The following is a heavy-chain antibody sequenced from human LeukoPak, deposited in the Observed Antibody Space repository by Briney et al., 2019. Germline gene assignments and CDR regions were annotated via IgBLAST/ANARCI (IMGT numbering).Heavy chain of an antibody. CDR2: IYYSGST. CDR1: GDSISTSSSY. CDR3: ARDRGITMVRGVLGYFDY. Sequence: PSETLSLTCTVSGDSISTSSSYWGWIRQPPGEGLEWIGSIYYSGSTYYNTSLKSRVTISVDTSKNQFSLKLSSVTAADTAVYYCARDRGITMVRGVLGYFDYWGQGTLVTVSS. J-gene: IGHJ4*02. V-gene: IGHV4-39*02. D-gene: IGHD3-10*01.